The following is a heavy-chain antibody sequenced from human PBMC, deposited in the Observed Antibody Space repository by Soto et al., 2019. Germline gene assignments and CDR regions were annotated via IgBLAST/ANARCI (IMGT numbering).Heavy chain of an antibody. CDR2: ISSSGGVT. Sequence: GGSLRLSCGASGFTFSSYAMSWVRQAPGKGLEYVSGISSSGGVTYYANSVQGRFTISRDNSKNTVYLQMGSLRPEDMAVYYCARRARPDFYYMDVWGKGATVTVSS. D-gene: IGHD6-6*01. CDR1: GFTFSSYA. V-gene: IGHV3-64*01. J-gene: IGHJ6*03. CDR3: ARRARPDFYYMDV.